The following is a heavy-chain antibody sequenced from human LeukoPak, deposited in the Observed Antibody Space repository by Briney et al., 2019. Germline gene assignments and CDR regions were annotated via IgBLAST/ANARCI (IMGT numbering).Heavy chain of an antibody. CDR2: IKQDGSEK. Sequence: PGGSLRLSCAASGFTFSSYWMSCVRQAPGKGLEWVANIKQDGSEKYYVDSVKGRFTISRDNAKNSLYLQMNSLRAEDTAVYYCARDKVVGTTYFDYWGQGTLVTVSS. CDR3: ARDKVVGTTYFDY. D-gene: IGHD1-26*01. J-gene: IGHJ4*02. CDR1: GFTFSSYW. V-gene: IGHV3-7*01.